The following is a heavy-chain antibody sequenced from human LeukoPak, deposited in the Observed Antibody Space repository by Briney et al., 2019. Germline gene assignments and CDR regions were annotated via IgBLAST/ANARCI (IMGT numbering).Heavy chain of an antibody. J-gene: IGHJ4*02. D-gene: IGHD4-17*01. V-gene: IGHV3-30*18. Sequence: GGSLRFSCAASGFTFSSYGMHWVRQAPGKGPGWVAVISYDGSNKYYADSVKGRFTISRDNSKNTLYLQMNSLRAEDTAVYYCAKELATPRMTPVTPAGSDYWGQGTLVTVSS. CDR1: GFTFSSYG. CDR3: AKELATPRMTPVTPAGSDY. CDR2: ISYDGSNK.